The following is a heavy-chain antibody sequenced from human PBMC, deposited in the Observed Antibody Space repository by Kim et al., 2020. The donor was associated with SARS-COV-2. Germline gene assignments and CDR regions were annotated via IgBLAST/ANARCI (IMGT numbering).Heavy chain of an antibody. D-gene: IGHD3-16*01. Sequence: GGSLRLSCAASGFTFSSYGMHWVRQAPGKGLEWVAVIWYDGSNKYYADSVKGRFTISRDNSKNTLYLQMNSLRAEDTAVYYCAKDRSAVYVWGSDSGMDVWGQGTTVTVSS. CDR2: IWYDGSNK. J-gene: IGHJ6*02. V-gene: IGHV3-33*06. CDR1: GFTFSSYG. CDR3: AKDRSAVYVWGSDSGMDV.